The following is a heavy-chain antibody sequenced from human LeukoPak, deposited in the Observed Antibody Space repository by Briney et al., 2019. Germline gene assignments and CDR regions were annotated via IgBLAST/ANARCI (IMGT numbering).Heavy chain of an antibody. J-gene: IGHJ4*01. CDR1: VFTFSDHY. CDR2: SSDKGNSYTT. D-gene: IGHD3-10*01. Sequence: GGALRLSCAPSVFTFSDHYIDWVRQAPGKGLEWVGRSSDKGNSYTTAYAASVRGRFTISRDGSKNSLYLQMNSLKIEDTAVYYCTKLARAPRDFDYWGQGTLVTVPS. CDR3: TKLARAPRDFDY. V-gene: IGHV3-72*01.